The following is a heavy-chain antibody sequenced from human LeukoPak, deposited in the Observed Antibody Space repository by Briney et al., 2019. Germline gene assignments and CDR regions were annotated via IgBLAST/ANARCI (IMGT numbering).Heavy chain of an antibody. J-gene: IGHJ4*02. Sequence: GGSLRLSCAASGFTFSSYSMNWVRQAPGKGLEWVSYISSSSSTIYYADSVKGRFTISRDNAKNSLYLQMNSLRAEDTAVYYCAKDGYCSSTSCYPAPYWGQGTLVTVSS. CDR3: AKDGYCSSTSCYPAPY. D-gene: IGHD2-2*01. CDR2: ISSSSSTI. V-gene: IGHV3-48*04. CDR1: GFTFSSYS.